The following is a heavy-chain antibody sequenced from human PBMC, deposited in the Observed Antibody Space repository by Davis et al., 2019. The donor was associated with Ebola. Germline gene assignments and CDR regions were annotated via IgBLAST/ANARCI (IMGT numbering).Heavy chain of an antibody. CDR3: ARDHPGPQTLDI. CDR1: GYTFTSYG. D-gene: IGHD4-23*01. V-gene: IGHV1-2*02. CDR2: SHPNGAAT. Sequence: ASVKVSCKASGYTFTSYGISWVRQAPGQGLEWMGWSHPNGAATKYAQKFQGRVTMTRDRSISTAYMELSSLTHDDTAVYYCARDHPGPQTLDIWGQGTVITVSS. J-gene: IGHJ3*02.